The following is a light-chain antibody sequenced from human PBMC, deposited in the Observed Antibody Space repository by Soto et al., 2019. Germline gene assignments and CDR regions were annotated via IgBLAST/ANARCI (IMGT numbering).Light chain of an antibody. Sequence: EIVLTQSPATLSLSPGERATLSCRASQSVGSYLAWYQHKPGQAPRLLIYGASNRATDIPGRFSGRGSGTDFTLAISRLDSGDSAVYYCQQRDKWPRTFGQGTQLEIK. CDR3: QQRDKWPRT. CDR1: QSVGSY. J-gene: IGKJ2*01. CDR2: GAS. V-gene: IGKV3-11*01.